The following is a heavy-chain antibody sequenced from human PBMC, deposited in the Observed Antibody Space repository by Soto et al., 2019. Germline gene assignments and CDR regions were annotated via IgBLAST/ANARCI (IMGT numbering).Heavy chain of an antibody. J-gene: IGHJ6*03. CDR1: GGSISSYY. Sequence: SETLSLTCTVSGGSISSYYWSWIRQPPGKGLEWIGYIYYSGSTNYNPSLKSRVTISVDTSKNQFSLKLSSVTAADTAVYYCARDWYGVRYFDWLQGYYYYMDVWGKGTTVTVS. CDR2: IYYSGST. V-gene: IGHV4-59*12. D-gene: IGHD3-9*01. CDR3: ARDWYGVRYFDWLQGYYYYMDV.